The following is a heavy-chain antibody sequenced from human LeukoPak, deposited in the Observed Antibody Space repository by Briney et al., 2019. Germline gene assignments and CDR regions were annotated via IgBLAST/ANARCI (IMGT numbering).Heavy chain of an antibody. CDR3: AKGGDYEIYYYYYYMDV. CDR1: GFTFSNYA. D-gene: IGHD4-17*01. CDR2: ISGSGGST. Sequence: GGSLRLSCAASGFTFSNYAMSWVRQAPGKGLEWVSAISGSGGSTYYADSVKGRFTISRDNSKNTLYLQLNSLRAEDTAVYYCAKGGDYEIYYYYYYMDVRGKGTTVTVSS. J-gene: IGHJ6*03. V-gene: IGHV3-23*01.